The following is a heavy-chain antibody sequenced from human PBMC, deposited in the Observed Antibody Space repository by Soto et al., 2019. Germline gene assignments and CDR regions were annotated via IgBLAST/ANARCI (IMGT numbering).Heavy chain of an antibody. D-gene: IGHD2-15*01. Sequence: SETLSLTCTVSGGSISSSSYYWGWIRQPPGKGLEWIGSIYYSGSTYYNPSLKSRVTISVDTSKNQFSLKLSSVTAADTAVYYCARRDVVVVAATLRWNWFDPWGQGTLVTSPQ. V-gene: IGHV4-39*01. J-gene: IGHJ5*02. CDR3: ARRDVVVVAATLRWNWFDP. CDR2: IYYSGST. CDR1: GGSISSSSYY.